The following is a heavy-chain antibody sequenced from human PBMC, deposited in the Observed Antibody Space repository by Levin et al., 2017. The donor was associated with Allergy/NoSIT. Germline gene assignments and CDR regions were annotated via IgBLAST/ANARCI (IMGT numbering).Heavy chain of an antibody. D-gene: IGHD3-16*01. V-gene: IGHV5-51*01. Sequence: GESLKISCKGSGYSFTSYWIGWVRQMPGKGLEWMGIIYPGDSDTRYSPSFQGQVTISADKSISTAYLQWSSLKASDTAMYYCASTSGGTRYDYIWGSLDAFDIWGQGTMVTVSS. CDR1: GYSFTSYW. J-gene: IGHJ3*02. CDR2: IYPGDSDT. CDR3: ASTSGGTRYDYIWGSLDAFDI.